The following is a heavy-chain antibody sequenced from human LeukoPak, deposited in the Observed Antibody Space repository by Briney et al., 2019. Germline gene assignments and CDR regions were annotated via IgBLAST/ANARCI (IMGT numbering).Heavy chain of an antibody. J-gene: IGHJ2*01. D-gene: IGHD6-19*01. CDR3: AREAPGIAVASTPTGYFDL. Sequence: SVKVSCKASGGTFSSYAISWVRQAPGQGLEWMGGIIPIFGTANYAQKFQGRVTITADKSTSTAYMELSSLRSEDTAVYYCAREAPGIAVASTPTGYFDLWGRGTPVTVSS. CDR1: GGTFSSYA. V-gene: IGHV1-69*06. CDR2: IIPIFGTA.